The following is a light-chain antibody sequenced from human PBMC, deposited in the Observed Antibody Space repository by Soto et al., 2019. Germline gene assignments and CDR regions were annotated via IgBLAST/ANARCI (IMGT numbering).Light chain of an antibody. CDR2: DAS. CDR3: QKGSHWPST. CDR1: QSVSSS. J-gene: IGKJ4*01. Sequence: ELVLTQSPATLSLSPGDRATLACRASQSVSSSLSWYQQKPGQSPRLLSYDASNRATGLPARCSGSGSGTDFKLTITTLEPEDVAVYYCQKGSHWPSTFGGGTKVEIK. V-gene: IGKV3-11*01.